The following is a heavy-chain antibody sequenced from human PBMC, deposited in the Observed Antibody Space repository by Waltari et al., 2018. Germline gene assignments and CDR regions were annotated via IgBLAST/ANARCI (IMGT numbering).Heavy chain of an antibody. J-gene: IGHJ4*02. CDR1: GFTFNNYG. V-gene: IGHV3-9*03. D-gene: IGHD1-1*01. CDR2: ISLDSVHI. Sequence: EVQLVESGGGLVQPGRSLRLSCATSGFTFNNYGMHWVRQAPGKGLEWVAGISLDSVHIGYADSVKGRFSISRDNAESSLFLQMNSVRPEDMALYYCVKGAVTGTTWYYFDYWGQGTLVTVSS. CDR3: VKGAVTGTTWYYFDY.